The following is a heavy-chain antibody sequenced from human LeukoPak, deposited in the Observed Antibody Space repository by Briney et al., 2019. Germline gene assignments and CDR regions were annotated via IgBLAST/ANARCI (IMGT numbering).Heavy chain of an antibody. CDR2: ISDNSGNT. CDR1: GFTFSSFA. Sequence: PGGCLRLSCAASGFTFSSFAMSWVRQAPGQGLEWVTAISDNSGNTYYADSVKGRFTISRDNSENTLYLQMNSLRAEDTALYYCSNGRTSSGTLQHDYWGQGTLVTVSS. CDR3: SNGRTSSGTLQHDY. J-gene: IGHJ4*02. V-gene: IGHV3-23*01. D-gene: IGHD6-19*01.